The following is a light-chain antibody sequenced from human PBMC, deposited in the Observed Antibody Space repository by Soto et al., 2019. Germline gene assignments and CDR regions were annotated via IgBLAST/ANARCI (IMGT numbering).Light chain of an antibody. Sequence: EIVITQSPATLSVSPGERATLSCRASQRMSSNLAWYQQKPGQAPRLLIYGASTRATGIPARFSGSGSGTEFTLTISSLQSEDSAVYYCQQYKNWLALTFGGGTKVDI. CDR1: QRMSSN. CDR3: QQYKNWLALT. V-gene: IGKV3-15*01. J-gene: IGKJ4*01. CDR2: GAS.